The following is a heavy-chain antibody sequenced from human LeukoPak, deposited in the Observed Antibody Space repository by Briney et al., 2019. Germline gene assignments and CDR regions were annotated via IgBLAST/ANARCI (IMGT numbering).Heavy chain of an antibody. D-gene: IGHD3-3*01. CDR3: AQSESTYYDFWSGPAEYFQH. Sequence: GGSLRLSCAASGFTFDDYGMSWVRQAPGKGLEWVSGINWNGGSTGYADSVKGRFTISRDNAKNSLYLQMNSLRAEDTAVYYCAQSESTYYDFWSGPAEYFQHWGQGTLVTVSS. CDR1: GFTFDDYG. CDR2: INWNGGST. J-gene: IGHJ1*01. V-gene: IGHV3-20*04.